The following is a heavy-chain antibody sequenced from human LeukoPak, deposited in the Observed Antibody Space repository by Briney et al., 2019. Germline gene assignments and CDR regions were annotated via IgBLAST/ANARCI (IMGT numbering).Heavy chain of an antibody. J-gene: IGHJ4*02. CDR3: ARVARYGDFNY. V-gene: IGHV4-34*01. Sequence: SETLSLTCAVYGESFSGYFWNWIRQPPGKGLEWIGEINHSGSTSNHNPSLNSRVTISEDRSKNQFSLNLSSVTAADTAVYYCARVARYGDFNYWGQGTLCTVSS. CDR2: INHSGSTS. D-gene: IGHD4-17*01. CDR1: GESFSGYF.